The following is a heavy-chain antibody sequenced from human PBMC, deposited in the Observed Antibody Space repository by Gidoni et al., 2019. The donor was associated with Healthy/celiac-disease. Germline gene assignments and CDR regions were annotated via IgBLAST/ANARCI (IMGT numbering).Heavy chain of an antibody. CDR2: IYHSGST. J-gene: IGHJ4*02. V-gene: IGHV4-38-2*01. CDR3: ATPRGYSYGPFDY. CDR1: GYSISSGYY. D-gene: IGHD5-18*01. Sequence: QVQLQESGPGLVKPSETLSLTCAVSGYSISSGYYWGWIRQPPGKGLEWIGSIYHSGSTYYNPSLKSRVTISVDTSKNQFSLKLSSVTAADTAVYYCATPRGYSYGPFDYWGQGTLVTVSS.